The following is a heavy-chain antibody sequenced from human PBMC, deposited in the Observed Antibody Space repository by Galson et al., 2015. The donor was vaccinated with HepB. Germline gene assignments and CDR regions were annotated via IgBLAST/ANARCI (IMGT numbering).Heavy chain of an antibody. D-gene: IGHD6-13*01. J-gene: IGHJ5*02. CDR1: GYSFTSYW. CDR3: ARLMTRGSPIAAAGISSWFDP. Sequence: QSGAEVKKPGESLKISCKGSGYSFTSYWIGWVRQMPGKGLEWMGIIYPGDSDTRYSPSFQGQVTISADKSISTAYLQWSSLKASDTAMYYCARLMTRGSPIAAAGISSWFDPWGQGTLVTVSS. CDR2: IYPGDSDT. V-gene: IGHV5-51*01.